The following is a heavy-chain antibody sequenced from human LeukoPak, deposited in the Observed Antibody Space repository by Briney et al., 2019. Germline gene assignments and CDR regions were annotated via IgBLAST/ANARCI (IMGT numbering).Heavy chain of an antibody. V-gene: IGHV1-69*01. D-gene: IGHD1-1*01. Sequence: ASVKVSCKASGGTFSSYAISWVRQAPGQGLEWMGGIIPIFGTANYAQKFQGRVTITADESTSTAYMELSSLGSEDTAVYYCARALNHYNFDAFDIWGQGTMVTVSS. J-gene: IGHJ3*02. CDR2: IIPIFGTA. CDR3: ARALNHYNFDAFDI. CDR1: GGTFSSYA.